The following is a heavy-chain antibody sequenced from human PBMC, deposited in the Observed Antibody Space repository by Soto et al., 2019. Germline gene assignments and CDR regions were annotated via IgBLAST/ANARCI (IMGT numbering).Heavy chain of an antibody. CDR1: GGSVSRGY. CDR3: ARGAGDYATPFGY. CDR2: FSYSGTP. D-gene: IGHD4-17*01. V-gene: IGHV4-59*02. J-gene: IGHJ4*02. Sequence: PSETLSLTCSVSGGSVSRGYGICMRQSPGKGLGWLGYFSYSGTPNYNPSLRSRASMSVDTSTNHLSLRLRSVTAADTAVYYCARGAGDYATPFGYWGQGSLVTVSS.